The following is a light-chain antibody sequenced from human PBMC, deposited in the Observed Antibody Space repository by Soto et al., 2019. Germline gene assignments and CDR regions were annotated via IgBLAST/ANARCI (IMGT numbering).Light chain of an antibody. CDR2: EVS. Sequence: QSVMTQPASVSGSPGHSITISCTGTSSDVGGYNYVSWYQQHPGKAPKLMIYEVSNRPSGVSNRFSGSKSGNTASLTISGLQAEEEADYYCSSSTSSSTIVFGTGTKVTVL. CDR3: SSSTSSSTIV. V-gene: IGLV2-14*01. J-gene: IGLJ1*01. CDR1: SSDVGGYNY.